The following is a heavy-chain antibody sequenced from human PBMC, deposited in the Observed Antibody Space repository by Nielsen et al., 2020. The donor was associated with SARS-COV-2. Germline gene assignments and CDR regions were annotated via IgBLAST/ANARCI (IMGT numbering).Heavy chain of an antibody. J-gene: IGHJ6*02. CDR2: FDPEDGET. Sequence: WVRQAPGQGLEWMGGFDPEDGETIYAQKFQGRVTMTEDTSTDTAYMELSRLRSDDTAVYYCARGDFIVVVPTSTGYYYGMDVWGQGTTVTVSS. CDR3: ARGDFIVVVPTSTGYYYGMDV. V-gene: IGHV1-24*01. D-gene: IGHD2-15*01.